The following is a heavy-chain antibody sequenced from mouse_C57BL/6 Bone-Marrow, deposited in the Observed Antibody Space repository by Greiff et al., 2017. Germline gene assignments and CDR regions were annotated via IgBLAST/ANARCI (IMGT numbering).Heavy chain of an antibody. D-gene: IGHD3-2*02. CDR2: IYPGSGNT. V-gene: IGHV1-66*01. J-gene: IGHJ2*01. CDR3: ARSGQRRPDY. CDR1: GYSFTSYY. Sequence: VKLMESGPELVKPGASVKISCKASGYSFTSYYIHWVKQRPGQGLEWIGWIYPGSGNTKYNEKFKGKATLTADTSSSTAYMQLSSLTSEDSAVYYCARSGQRRPDYWGQGTTLTVSS.